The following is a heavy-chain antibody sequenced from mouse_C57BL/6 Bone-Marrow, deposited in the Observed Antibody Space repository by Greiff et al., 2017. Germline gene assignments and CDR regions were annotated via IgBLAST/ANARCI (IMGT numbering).Heavy chain of an antibody. V-gene: IGHV5-6*01. J-gene: IGHJ3*01. CDR2: ISSGGSYT. D-gene: IGHD1-1*01. Sequence: EVNVVESGGDLVKPGGSLKLSCAASGFTFSSYGMSWVRQTPDKRLEWVATISSGGSYTYYPDSVKGRVTISRDNAKNTLYLQMSSLKSEDTAMYYCARQRSFLRAWFAYWGQGTLVTVSA. CDR3: ARQRSFLRAWFAY. CDR1: GFTFSSYG.